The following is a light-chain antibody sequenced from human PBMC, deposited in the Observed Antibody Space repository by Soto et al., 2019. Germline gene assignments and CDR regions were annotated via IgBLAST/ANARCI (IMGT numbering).Light chain of an antibody. CDR2: GAS. CDR3: QHTFNSPPWT. Sequence: DIQMTQSPSSLSASVGDTVTITCRASQNIDMYLNWYQQKPGKAPRVLISGASNLQSGVPSRFSGSGSGTDFTLTISSLQSEDFASYFCQHTFNSPPWTFXQGTKVDIK. CDR1: QNIDMY. J-gene: IGKJ1*01. V-gene: IGKV1-39*01.